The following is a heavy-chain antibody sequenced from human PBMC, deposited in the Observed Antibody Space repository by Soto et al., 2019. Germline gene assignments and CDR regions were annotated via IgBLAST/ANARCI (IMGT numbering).Heavy chain of an antibody. CDR2: ISGSGGST. CDR1: GFTFSSYA. D-gene: IGHD2-15*01. CDR3: AKLGVAATFYYDGMDV. V-gene: IGHV3-23*01. J-gene: IGHJ6*02. Sequence: EVQLLESGGGLVQPGGSRRLSCAASGFTFSSYAMRWVRQAPGKGLECVSAISGSGGSTYYADSVKGRFTISRDNSKNTLCLQMNSLRAEDTAVYYCAKLGVAATFYYDGMDVWGPWTTVTVSS.